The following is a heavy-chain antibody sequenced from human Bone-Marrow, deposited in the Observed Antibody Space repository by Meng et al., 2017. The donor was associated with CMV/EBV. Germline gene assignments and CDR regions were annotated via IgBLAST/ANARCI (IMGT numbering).Heavy chain of an antibody. V-gene: IGHV1-18*01. Sequence: ASVKVSCKTSGYTFISYGINWVRQAPGQGLEWMGWISAYNGNTNYAQKLQGRVTVTTDTSTSTAYMELRSLRSDDTAVYYCAREVTVLSYYYDSSGYLPDAFDIWGQGTMVTVSS. J-gene: IGHJ3*02. CDR1: GYTFISYG. CDR2: ISAYNGNT. CDR3: AREVTVLSYYYDSSGYLPDAFDI. D-gene: IGHD3-22*01.